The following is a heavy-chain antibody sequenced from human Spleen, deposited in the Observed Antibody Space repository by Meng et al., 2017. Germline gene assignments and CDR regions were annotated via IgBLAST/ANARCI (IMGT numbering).Heavy chain of an antibody. CDR3: ARDEDISAAGKLFGDY. CDR1: GYNFPDYY. V-gene: IGHV1-2*06. CDR2: IDPRNGDT. Sequence: ASVKVSCKPSGYNFPDYYIHWVRQAPGQGLEWMGRIDPRNGDTHYAQKFQGRVTMTGDTSIGTAYMDLSGLRSDDTAVYYCARDEDISAAGKLFGDYWGQGTLVTVSS. J-gene: IGHJ4*02. D-gene: IGHD6-13*01.